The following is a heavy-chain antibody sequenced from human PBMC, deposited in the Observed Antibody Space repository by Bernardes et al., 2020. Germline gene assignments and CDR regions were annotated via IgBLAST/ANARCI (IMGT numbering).Heavy chain of an antibody. CDR2: TYYSGST. CDR1: GGSISSSSYY. J-gene: IGHJ4*02. V-gene: IGHV4-39*01. Sequence: SETLSLTCTVSGGSISSSSYYWGWIRQPPGKGLEWSGSTYYSGSTDYNPSPKSRVTRSVDTSKNQFSLKLCSVTAADTAVYYCARRRTDRKGTSLRGYRIDYWGQGTLVTVSS. CDR3: ARRRTDRKGTSLRGYRIDY. D-gene: IGHD4-17*01.